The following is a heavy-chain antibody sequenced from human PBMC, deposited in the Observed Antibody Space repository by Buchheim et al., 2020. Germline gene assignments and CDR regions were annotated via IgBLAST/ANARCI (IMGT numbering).Heavy chain of an antibody. J-gene: IGHJ4*02. CDR3: AKEPNYYDSSGRYYFDY. V-gene: IGHV3-23*01. CDR2: ISGSGGST. CDR1: GFTFSSYA. Sequence: EVQLLESGGGLVQPGGSLRLSCAASGFTFSSYAMSWVRQAPGKGLEWVSAISGSGGSTYYADSVKGRFTISSDNSKHTLYLQMNSLRAEDTAVYYCAKEPNYYDSSGRYYFDYWGQGTL. D-gene: IGHD3-22*01.